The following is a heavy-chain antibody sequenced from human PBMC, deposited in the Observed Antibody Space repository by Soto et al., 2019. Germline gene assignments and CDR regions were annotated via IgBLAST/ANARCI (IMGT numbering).Heavy chain of an antibody. D-gene: IGHD6-13*01. J-gene: IGHJ6*02. Sequence: GGSLRLSCAASGFTFSSYAMSWVRQAPGKGLEWVSAISGSGGSTYYADSVKGRFTISRDNSKNTLYLQMNSLRAEDTAVYYCAKDPAVANSSPPLYVDVWGQGTTVTVSS. V-gene: IGHV3-23*01. CDR3: AKDPAVANSSPPLYVDV. CDR1: GFTFSSYA. CDR2: ISGSGGST.